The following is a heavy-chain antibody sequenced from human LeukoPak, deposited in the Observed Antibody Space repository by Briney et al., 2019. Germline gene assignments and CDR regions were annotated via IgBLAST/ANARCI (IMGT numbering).Heavy chain of an antibody. CDR1: GYTFTSYG. V-gene: IGHV1-18*01. CDR2: ISAYNGNT. Sequence: ASVKVSCKASGYTFTSYGISWVRQAPGQGLEWMGWISAYNGNTNYAQQLQGRVTMTTDTSTRTAYMELRSLTSDDTAVYYCARVIAAPDAFDIWGQGTMVTVSS. J-gene: IGHJ3*02. D-gene: IGHD2-15*01. CDR3: ARVIAAPDAFDI.